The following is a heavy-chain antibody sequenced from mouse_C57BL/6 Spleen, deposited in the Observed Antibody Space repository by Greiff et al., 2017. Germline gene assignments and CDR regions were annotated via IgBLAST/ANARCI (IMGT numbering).Heavy chain of an antibody. CDR3: ARPHYYGSSVFAY. Sequence: EVKLMESGGGLVKPGGSLKLSCAASGFTFSDYGMHWVRQAPEKGLEWVAYISSGSSTIYYADTVKGRFTISRDNAKNTLFLQMTSLRSEDTAMYYCARPHYYGSSVFAYWGQGTLVTISA. V-gene: IGHV5-17*01. CDR1: GFTFSDYG. CDR2: ISSGSSTI. J-gene: IGHJ3*01. D-gene: IGHD1-1*01.